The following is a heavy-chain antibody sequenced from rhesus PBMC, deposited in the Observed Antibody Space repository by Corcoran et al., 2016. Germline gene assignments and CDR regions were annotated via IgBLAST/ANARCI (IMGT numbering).Heavy chain of an antibody. J-gene: IGHJ5-2*02. CDR1: GFTFSSYA. D-gene: IGHD3-3*01. Sequence: EVQLVESGGGLAKPGGSLRLSCAASGFTFSSYAMHWFRQAPGTVLEFLSIISSVVRTDYADSVKDRFTISRDNSKNTFSLQMNSLSAEDTAVYYCATDDWPWGRGVLVTVSS. CDR3: ATDDWP. V-gene: IGHV3-103*01. CDR2: IISSVVRT.